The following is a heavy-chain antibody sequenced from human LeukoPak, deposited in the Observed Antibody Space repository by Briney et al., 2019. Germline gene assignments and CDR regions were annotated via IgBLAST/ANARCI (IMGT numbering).Heavy chain of an antibody. CDR2: ISSSGSTI. Sequence: GGSLRLSCAASGFTFSSYEMNWVRQAPGKGLEWVSYISSSGSTIYYADSVKGRFTISRDNAKNSLYLQMNSLRAEDTAVYYCARYYYGSRTSFDPWGQGTLVTVSS. CDR3: ARYYYGSRTSFDP. CDR1: GFTFSSYE. J-gene: IGHJ5*02. V-gene: IGHV3-48*03. D-gene: IGHD3-10*01.